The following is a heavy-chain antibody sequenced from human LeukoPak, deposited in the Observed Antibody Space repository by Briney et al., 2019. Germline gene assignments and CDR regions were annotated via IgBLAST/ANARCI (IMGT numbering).Heavy chain of an antibody. D-gene: IGHD1-26*01. J-gene: IGHJ3*02. CDR1: GYSFTGYY. CDR2: IILNSGGT. Sequence: GASVKVSCKASGYSFTGYYMHWVRQAPGQGLEWMGWIILNSGGTNYAQKFQGRVTMTRDTSISTVYMEMSRLTSDDTAVYYCASRVGTTSWIDAFDIWGQGTMVTVSS. CDR3: ASRVGTTSWIDAFDI. V-gene: IGHV1-2*02.